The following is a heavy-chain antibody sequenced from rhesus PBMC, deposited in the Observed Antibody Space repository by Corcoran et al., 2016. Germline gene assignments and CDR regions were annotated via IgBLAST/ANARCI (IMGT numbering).Heavy chain of an antibody. V-gene: IGHV4-160*01. CDR2: IEISAST. CDR3: ARESGYSFFPDWYFDL. Sequence: QLQLQESGTGLVKPSETLSLTCAASGGSISGSWWSWIREPPGKGLEWIGRIEISASTDYNPSLKSRVTISRDTSKNQFSLKLSSVTAADTAVYYCARESGYSFFPDWYFDLWGPGTPITISS. D-gene: IGHD5-24*01. J-gene: IGHJ2*01. CDR1: GGSISGSW.